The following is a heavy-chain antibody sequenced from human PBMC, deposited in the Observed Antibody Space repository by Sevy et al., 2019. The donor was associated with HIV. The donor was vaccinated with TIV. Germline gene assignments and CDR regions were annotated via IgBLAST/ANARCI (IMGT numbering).Heavy chain of an antibody. Sequence: ASVKVSCRASGYTFTDYYLHWVRQAPGQGLEWMGWINPNNGGTEYAQRFQGRVAMTRDTSISTVYMELSRLRSDDTAVYYCARASHGSGSYTNDYWGQGTLVTVSS. CDR1: GYTFTDYY. D-gene: IGHD3-10*01. J-gene: IGHJ4*02. CDR3: ARASHGSGSYTNDY. CDR2: INPNNGGT. V-gene: IGHV1-2*02.